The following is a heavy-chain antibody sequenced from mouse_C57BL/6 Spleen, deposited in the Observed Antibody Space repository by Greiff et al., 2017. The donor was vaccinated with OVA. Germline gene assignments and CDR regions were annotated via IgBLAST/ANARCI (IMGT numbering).Heavy chain of an antibody. CDR1: GYTFTSYW. V-gene: IGHV1-50*01. Sequence: VQLQQPGAELVKPGASVKLSCKASGYTFTSYWMQWVKQRPGQGLEWIGEIDPSDSYTNYNQKFKGQATLTVDTSSSTAYMQLSSLTSEDSAVYYCARGQLRLRYYAMDYWGQGTSVTVSS. CDR2: IDPSDSYT. CDR3: ARGQLRLRYYAMDY. D-gene: IGHD3-2*02. J-gene: IGHJ4*01.